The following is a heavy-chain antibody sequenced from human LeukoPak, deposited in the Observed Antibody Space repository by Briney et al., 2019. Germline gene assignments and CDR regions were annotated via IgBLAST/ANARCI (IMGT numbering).Heavy chain of an antibody. CDR1: GFTFSSYA. D-gene: IGHD3-9*01. CDR2: ISISRSYI. Sequence: GGSLRLSCAASGFTFSSYAMSWVRRAPGKGLEWVSSISISRSYIYYADSVKGRFTISRDNAKNSLYLQMNSLRAEDTAVYYCARDLNYDILTGYYIKSYNWFDPWGQGTLVTVSS. V-gene: IGHV3-21*01. CDR3: ARDLNYDILTGYYIKSYNWFDP. J-gene: IGHJ5*02.